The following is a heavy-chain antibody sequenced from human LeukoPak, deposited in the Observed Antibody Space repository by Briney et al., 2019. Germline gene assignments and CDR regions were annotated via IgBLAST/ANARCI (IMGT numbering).Heavy chain of an antibody. CDR1: GFTFSSYW. CDR3: ATAQYYYDSSVW. J-gene: IGHJ4*02. D-gene: IGHD3-22*01. CDR2: INSVGSST. Sequence: SGGSLRLSCAASGFTFSSYWMHWVRQAPGKGLVWVSRINSVGSSTSYADSVKGRFTISRDNAKNTLYLQMNSLRAENTAVYYCATAQYYYDSSVWWGQGTLVTVSS. V-gene: IGHV3-74*01.